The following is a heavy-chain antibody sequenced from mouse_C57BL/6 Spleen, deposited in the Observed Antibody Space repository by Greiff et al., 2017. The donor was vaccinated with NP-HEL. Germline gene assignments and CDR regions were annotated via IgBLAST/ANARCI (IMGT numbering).Heavy chain of an antibody. V-gene: IGHV14-4*01. D-gene: IGHD1-1*01. CDR3: TYYGSNNYYAMDY. CDR1: GFNIKDDY. Sequence: VQLKQSGAELVRPGASVKLSCTASGFNIKDDYMPWVKQRPEQGLEWIGWIDPENGDTEYASKFQGKATITADTSSNTAYLQLSSLTSEDTAVYYCTYYGSNNYYAMDYWGQGTSVTVSS. CDR2: IDPENGDT. J-gene: IGHJ4*01.